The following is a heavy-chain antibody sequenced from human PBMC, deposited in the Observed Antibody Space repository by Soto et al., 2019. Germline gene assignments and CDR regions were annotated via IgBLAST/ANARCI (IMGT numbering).Heavy chain of an antibody. D-gene: IGHD3-9*01. CDR2: ISSSGSTI. J-gene: IGHJ4*02. CDR1: GFTFSSYE. Sequence: GGSLRLSCAASGFTFSSYEMNWVRQAPGKGLEWVSYISSSGSTIYYADSVKGRFTISRDNAKNSLYLQMNSLRAEDTAVYYCARVLLVSLTGYGYWGQGTLVTVSS. V-gene: IGHV3-48*03. CDR3: ARVLLVSLTGYGY.